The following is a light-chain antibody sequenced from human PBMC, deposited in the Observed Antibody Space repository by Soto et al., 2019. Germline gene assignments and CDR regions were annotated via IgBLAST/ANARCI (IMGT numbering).Light chain of an antibody. Sequence: QSVLTQPPSASGTPGQRVTISCSGSSSKIGANPINWYQQLPGTAPKLLIYNNDQRPSGVPDRFSASKSGTSASLAISGLQSEDEADYYCEAWDDSLYGAVLGGGTKLTVL. CDR2: NND. CDR1: SSKIGANP. J-gene: IGLJ2*01. V-gene: IGLV1-44*01. CDR3: EAWDDSLYGAV.